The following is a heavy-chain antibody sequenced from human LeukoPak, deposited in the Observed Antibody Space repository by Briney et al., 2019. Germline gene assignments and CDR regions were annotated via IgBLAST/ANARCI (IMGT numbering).Heavy chain of an antibody. CDR2: ISWNSGSI. CDR3: AKELDDYGGNSEDY. V-gene: IGHV3-9*01. D-gene: IGHD4-17*01. CDR1: GFTFDDYA. J-gene: IGHJ4*02. Sequence: PGGSLRLSSAASGFTFDDYAMHWVRQAPGKGLEWVSGISWNSGSIGYADSVKGRFTISRDNAKNSLYLQMNSLRAEDTALYYCAKELDDYGGNSEDYWGQGTLVTVSS.